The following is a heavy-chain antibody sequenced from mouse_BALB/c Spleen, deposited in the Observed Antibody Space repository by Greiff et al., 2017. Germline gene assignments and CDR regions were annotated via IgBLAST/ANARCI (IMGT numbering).Heavy chain of an antibody. CDR1: GYTFTDYY. J-gene: IGHJ2*01. Sequence: QVQLQQSGAELARPGASVKLSCKASGYTFTDYYINWVKQRTGQGLEWIGEIYPGSGNTYYNEKFKGKATLTADKSSSTAYMQLSSLTSEDSAVYCCARGGLDWGQGTTLTVSS. D-gene: IGHD3-1*01. V-gene: IGHV1-77*01. CDR3: ARGGLD. CDR2: IYPGSGNT.